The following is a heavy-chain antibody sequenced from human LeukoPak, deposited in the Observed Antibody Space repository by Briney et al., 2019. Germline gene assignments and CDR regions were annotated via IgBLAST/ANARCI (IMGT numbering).Heavy chain of an antibody. V-gene: IGHV3-23*01. J-gene: IGHJ4*02. D-gene: IGHD2-21*02. Sequence: SGGSLRLSCAASGFTFSSYAMSWVRQAPGRGLEWVSAISGSGGSTYYADSVKGRFTISRDNSKNTLYLQMNSLRAEDTAVYYCAKPWGRVITTNTPYVVVTAKAGIDYWGQGTLVTVSS. CDR2: ISGSGGST. CDR3: AKPWGRVITTNTPYVVVTAKAGIDY. CDR1: GFTFSSYA.